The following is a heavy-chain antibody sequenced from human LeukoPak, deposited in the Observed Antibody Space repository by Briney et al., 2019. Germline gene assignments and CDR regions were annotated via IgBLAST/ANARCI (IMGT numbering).Heavy chain of an antibody. D-gene: IGHD4-11*01. V-gene: IGHV1-46*01. CDR3: VRGTVYFDY. CDR2: INPSGGST. CDR1: EYTFTNYD. Sequence: ASVKVSCKASEYTFTNYDMHWVRQAPGQGLEWMGIINPSGGSTSYAQKFQGRVTMTRDMSTSTVYMELRSLRSEDTAVYYCVRGTVYFDYWGQGTLVTVSS. J-gene: IGHJ4*02.